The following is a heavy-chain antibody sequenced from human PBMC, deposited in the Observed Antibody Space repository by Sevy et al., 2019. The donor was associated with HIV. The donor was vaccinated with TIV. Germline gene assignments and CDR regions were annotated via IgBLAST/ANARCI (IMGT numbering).Heavy chain of an antibody. D-gene: IGHD3-22*01. Sequence: SETLSLTCAVSGGSISSGGYSWSWIRQPPGKGLEWIGYIYHRGSTYYTPSLKSRVTISVDRSKNQFSLKLSSVTAADTAVYYCARGKSYYYDSSGYFDYWGQGTLVTVSS. CDR1: GGSISSGGYS. CDR3: ARGKSYYYDSSGYFDY. CDR2: IYHRGST. V-gene: IGHV4-30-2*01. J-gene: IGHJ4*02.